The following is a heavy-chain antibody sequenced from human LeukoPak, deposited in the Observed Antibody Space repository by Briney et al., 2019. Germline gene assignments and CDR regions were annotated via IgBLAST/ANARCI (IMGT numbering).Heavy chain of an antibody. J-gene: IGHJ4*02. CDR3: VRHGLGSSWFGFDY. Sequence: GESLKISCKGSGSTFTTYWIGWVRQMPGKGLEWMGIIYPGDSDPRYSPSFQGQVTISADKSISTAYLQWSSLKASDSAMYYCVRHGLGSSWFGFDYWGQGTLVTVSS. CDR2: IYPGDSDP. CDR1: GSTFTTYW. D-gene: IGHD6-13*01. V-gene: IGHV5-51*01.